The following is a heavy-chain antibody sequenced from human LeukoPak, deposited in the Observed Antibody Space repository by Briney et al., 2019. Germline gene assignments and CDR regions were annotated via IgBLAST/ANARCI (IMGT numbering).Heavy chain of an antibody. D-gene: IGHD3-9*01. J-gene: IGHJ3*02. Sequence: PGGSLRPSCAASGLTFSSYSMNWVRQAPGKGLEWVSYISSSSSTIYYADSVKGRFTISRDNAKNSLYLQMNSLRAEDTAVYYCARPYYDILTGYSYDAFDIWGQGTMVTVSS. CDR2: ISSSSSTI. V-gene: IGHV3-48*01. CDR1: GLTFSSYS. CDR3: ARPYYDILTGYSYDAFDI.